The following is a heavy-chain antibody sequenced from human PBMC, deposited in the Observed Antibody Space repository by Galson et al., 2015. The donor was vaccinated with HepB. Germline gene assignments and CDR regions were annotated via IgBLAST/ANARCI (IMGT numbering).Heavy chain of an antibody. CDR2: INPNSGGT. CDR3: AREAIFGVVILY. Sequence: KVSCKASGYTFTGYYMHWVRQAPGQGLEWMGWINPNSGGTNYAQKFQGRVTMTRDTSISTAYMELSRLRSDDTAVYYCAREAIFGVVILYWGQGTLVAVSS. CDR1: GYTFTGYY. V-gene: IGHV1-2*02. D-gene: IGHD3-3*01. J-gene: IGHJ4*02.